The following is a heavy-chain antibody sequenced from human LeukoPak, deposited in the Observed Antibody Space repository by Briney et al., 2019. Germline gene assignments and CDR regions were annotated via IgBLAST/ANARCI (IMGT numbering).Heavy chain of an antibody. CDR2: MYYSGSA. CDR1: GGSISSSSYY. J-gene: IGHJ4*02. D-gene: IGHD6-13*01. Sequence: SETLSLTCTVSGGSISSSSYYWGWIRQPPGKGLEWIGSMYYSGSAYYNPSLKSRVTISVDTSKNQFSLKLSSVTAADTAVYYCARGRAIRGSSYTDYWGQGTLVTVSS. CDR3: ARGRAIRGSSYTDY. V-gene: IGHV4-39*07.